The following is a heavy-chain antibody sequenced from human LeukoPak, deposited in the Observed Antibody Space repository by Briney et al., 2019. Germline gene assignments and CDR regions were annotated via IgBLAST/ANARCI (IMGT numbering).Heavy chain of an antibody. Sequence: ASVKVSCKASGGTFSSYAISWVRQAPGQGLEWMGGIIPIFGTANYAQKFQGRVTSTADESTSTAYMELSSLRSEDTAVYYCARDPRYCSGGSCYLEYFQHWGQGTLVTVSS. J-gene: IGHJ1*01. CDR1: GGTFSSYA. CDR2: IIPIFGTA. CDR3: ARDPRYCSGGSCYLEYFQH. V-gene: IGHV1-69*13. D-gene: IGHD2-15*01.